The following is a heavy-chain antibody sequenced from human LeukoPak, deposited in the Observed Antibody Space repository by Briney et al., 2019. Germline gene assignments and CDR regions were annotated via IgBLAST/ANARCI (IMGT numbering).Heavy chain of an antibody. V-gene: IGHV1-2*04. CDR1: GYTFTSYG. CDR3: ARATREKTYDY. Sequence: ASVKVSCKASGYTFTSYGISWVRQAPGQGLGWMGWINPNSGGTNYAQKFQGWVTMTRDTSISTAYMELSRLRSDDTAVYYCARATREKTYDYWGQGTLVTVSS. J-gene: IGHJ4*02. CDR2: INPNSGGT.